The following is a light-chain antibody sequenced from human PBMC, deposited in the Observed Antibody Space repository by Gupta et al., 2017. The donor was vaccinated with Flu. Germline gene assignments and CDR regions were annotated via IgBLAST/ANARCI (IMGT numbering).Light chain of an antibody. CDR1: QGIRNA. CDR3: QNHSGVPFT. CDR2: AAS. J-gene: IGKJ3*01. Sequence: DIQMTQSPSSLSAIVGDRVTITCRASQGIRNALAWVQQKPGKAPKLLISAASDLHSGVQSRFSGSGSGTDFTLTISSLQAEDVATYYCQNHSGVPFTFGHGTKVDIK. V-gene: IGKV1-27*01.